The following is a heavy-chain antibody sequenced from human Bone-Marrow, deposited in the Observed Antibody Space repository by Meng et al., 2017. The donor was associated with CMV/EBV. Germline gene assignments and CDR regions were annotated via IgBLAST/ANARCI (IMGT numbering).Heavy chain of an antibody. V-gene: IGHV4-59*01. Sequence: SETLSLTCTVSGGSISSYYWSWIRQPPGKGLEWIGYIYYGGSTNYNPSLKSRVTISVDTSKNQFSLKLSSVTAADMAVYYCARDLVGYDAFDVWGQGTMVTVSS. CDR2: IYYGGST. CDR3: ARDLVGYDAFDV. J-gene: IGHJ3*01. D-gene: IGHD3-22*01. CDR1: GGSISSYY.